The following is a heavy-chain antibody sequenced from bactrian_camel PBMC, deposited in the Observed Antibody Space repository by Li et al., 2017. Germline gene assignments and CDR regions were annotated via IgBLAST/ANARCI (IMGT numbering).Heavy chain of an antibody. CDR1: GFTFSNYD. CDR2: IANGGGVT. V-gene: IGHV3S40*01. Sequence: VQLVESGGGLVQPGGSLRLTCAASGFTFSNYDMGWVRQAPGKGLEWVSAIANGGGVTDYADSVKGRFTISRDNDKSTLYLQMNSLKPNDTAIYYCAAQEGRSWYIPPLVGGDNYWGQGTQVTVS. D-gene: IGHD6*01. J-gene: IGHJ4*01. CDR3: AAQEGRSWYIPPLVGGDNY.